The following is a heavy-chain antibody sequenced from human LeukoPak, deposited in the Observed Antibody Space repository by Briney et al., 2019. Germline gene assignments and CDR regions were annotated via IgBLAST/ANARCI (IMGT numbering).Heavy chain of an antibody. D-gene: IGHD3-16*02. J-gene: IGHJ4*02. Sequence: GGSLRLSCAASGFTFSSYAMSWVRQAPGKGLEWVGRIKSKTDGGTTDYAAPVKGRFTISRDDSKNTLYLQMNSLKTEDTAVYYCTTDGDYDYVWGSYRSDYWGQGTLVTVSS. CDR1: GFTFSSYA. CDR3: TTDGDYDYVWGSYRSDY. V-gene: IGHV3-15*01. CDR2: IKSKTDGGTT.